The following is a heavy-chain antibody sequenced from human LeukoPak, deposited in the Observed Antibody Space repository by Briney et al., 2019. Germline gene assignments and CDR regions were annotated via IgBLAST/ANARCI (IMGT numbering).Heavy chain of an antibody. V-gene: IGHV3-7*01. CDR2: IKQDGSEK. Sequence: GGSLRLSCAASGFTFSSYWMSWARQAPGKGLEWVANIKQDGSEKYYVDSVKGRFTISRDNAKNSLYLQMNSLRAEDTAVYYCARFTMVRGVINHSFDYWGQGTLVTVSS. CDR1: GFTFSSYW. J-gene: IGHJ4*02. D-gene: IGHD3-10*01. CDR3: ARFTMVRGVINHSFDY.